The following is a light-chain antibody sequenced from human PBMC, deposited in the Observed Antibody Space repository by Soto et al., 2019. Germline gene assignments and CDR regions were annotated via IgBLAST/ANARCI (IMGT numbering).Light chain of an antibody. J-gene: IGKJ1*01. V-gene: IGKV1-27*01. CDR3: QKYVTVPLT. CDR1: QDIYNF. Sequence: DIRMTQSPPSLSASVGDKVTITCRASQDIYNFVAWYQQKPGEVPKLLIYDASTLRSGASSRFSGSGSGTIFTLAINSLQPEDVGSYFCQKYVTVPLTFGQGTKVEV. CDR2: DAS.